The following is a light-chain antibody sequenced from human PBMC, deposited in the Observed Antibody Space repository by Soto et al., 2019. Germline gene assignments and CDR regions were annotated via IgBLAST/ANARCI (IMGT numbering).Light chain of an antibody. J-gene: IGKJ1*01. CDR2: GAS. V-gene: IGKV3-15*01. Sequence: EIVMTQSPATLSVSPGERATLSCRASQSVSANLAWYQQKPGQGPRLLIYGASTRATGIAARFSGSGSGTEFTLTISSLQSEDFALYYCQQYNNWPTFGQGTKVDIK. CDR1: QSVSAN. CDR3: QQYNNWPT.